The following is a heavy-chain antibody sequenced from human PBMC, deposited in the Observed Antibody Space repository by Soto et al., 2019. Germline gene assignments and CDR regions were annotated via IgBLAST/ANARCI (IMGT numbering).Heavy chain of an antibody. CDR3: ARTTLPRITMVRGVLDY. V-gene: IGHV1-2*02. D-gene: IGHD3-10*01. CDR2: INPNSGGT. Sequence: ASVKVSFKASGYTFTGYYMHWVRQAPGQGLEWMGWINPNSGGTNYAQKFQGRVTMTRDTSISTAYMELSRLRSDDTAVYYCARTTLPRITMVRGVLDYWGQGTLVTVSS. CDR1: GYTFTGYY. J-gene: IGHJ4*02.